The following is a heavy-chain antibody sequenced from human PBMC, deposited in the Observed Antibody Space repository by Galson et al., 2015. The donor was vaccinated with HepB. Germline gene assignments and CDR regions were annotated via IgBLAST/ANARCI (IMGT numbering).Heavy chain of an antibody. V-gene: IGHV3-7*03. CDR3: ARDQVSQDYYGMDV. CDR2: INQDGSEK. Sequence: SLRLSCAASGFSFSRYWMAWVRQAPGKGLEWVANINQDGSEKYYVDSVKGRFTISRDNAKNSLYLQMNSLRAEDMAVYYCARDQVSQDYYGMDVWGQGTTVTVSS. D-gene: IGHD1-14*01. CDR1: GFSFSRYW. J-gene: IGHJ6*02.